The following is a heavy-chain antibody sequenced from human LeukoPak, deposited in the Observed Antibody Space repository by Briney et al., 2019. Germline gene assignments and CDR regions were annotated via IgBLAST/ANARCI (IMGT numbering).Heavy chain of an antibody. CDR2: ISSSGSTI. J-gene: IGHJ4*02. V-gene: IGHV3-48*03. CDR1: GFTFSSYE. CDR3: ARDNYDSSGYYFD. D-gene: IGHD3-22*01. Sequence: GGSLRLSCAASGFTFSSYEMNWVRQAPGKGLEWVSYISSSGSTIYYADSVKGRFTISRDNAKNSLYLQTNSLRAEDTAVYYCARDNYDSSGYYFDWGQGTLVTVSS.